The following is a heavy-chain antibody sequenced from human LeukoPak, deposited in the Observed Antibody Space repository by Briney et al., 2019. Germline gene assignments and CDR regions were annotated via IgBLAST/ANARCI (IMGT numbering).Heavy chain of an antibody. CDR3: ARHVDRKVYYYGIDV. D-gene: IGHD1-14*01. J-gene: IGHJ6*02. Sequence: PETLSLTCAVYGGSFSGYYWGWIRQPPGMGLEWIGTIYYSGTTYYNPSLKSRVTISVDTSKNQFSLKLSSVTAADTAAYYCARHVDRKVYYYGIDVWGQGSTVTVSS. CDR1: GGSFSGYY. CDR2: IYYSGTT. V-gene: IGHV4-39*01.